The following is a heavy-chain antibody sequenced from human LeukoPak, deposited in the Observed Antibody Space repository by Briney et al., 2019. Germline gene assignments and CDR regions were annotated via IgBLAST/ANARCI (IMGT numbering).Heavy chain of an antibody. J-gene: IGHJ4*02. CDR3: AKDTYYYDSSGYRTDLFDY. D-gene: IGHD3-22*01. V-gene: IGHV3-21*04. Sequence: PGGSLRLSCAASGFTFSSYSMNWVRQAPGKGLEWVSSISSSSSYIYYADSVKGRFTISRDNSKNTLYLQMNSLRAEDTAVYYCAKDTYYYDSSGYRTDLFDYWGQGTLVTVSS. CDR1: GFTFSSYS. CDR2: ISSSSSYI.